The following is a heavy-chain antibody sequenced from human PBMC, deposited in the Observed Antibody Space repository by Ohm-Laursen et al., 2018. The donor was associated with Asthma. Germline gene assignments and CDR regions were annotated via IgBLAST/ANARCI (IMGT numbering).Heavy chain of an antibody. CDR3: ARDVMEWYLPAFDF. D-gene: IGHD3-3*01. V-gene: IGHV3-30-3*01. CDR1: GLTFSSFA. J-gene: IGHJ4*02. CDR2: GGSYYDGGLK. Sequence: SLRLSCSASGLTFSSFAMNWVRPAPGKGLEWVAVGGSYYDGGLKYYADSVNGRFTVSRDDSKNTLYLQMNSLRPDDTAVYYCARDVMEWYLPAFDFWGQGTLVTVSS.